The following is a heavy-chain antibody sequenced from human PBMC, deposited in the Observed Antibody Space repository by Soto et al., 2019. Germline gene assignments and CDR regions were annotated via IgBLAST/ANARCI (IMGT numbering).Heavy chain of an antibody. CDR3: ASGARITMVRGVIIQFDP. CDR1: GGSISSGGYY. V-gene: IGHV4-31*03. Sequence: SETLSLTCTVSGGSISSGGYYWSWIRQHPGKGLEWIGYIYYSGSTYYNPSLKSRVTISVDTSKNQFSLKLSSVTAADTAVYYCASGARITMVRGVIIQFDPWGQGILVSVSS. CDR2: IYYSGST. J-gene: IGHJ5*02. D-gene: IGHD3-10*01.